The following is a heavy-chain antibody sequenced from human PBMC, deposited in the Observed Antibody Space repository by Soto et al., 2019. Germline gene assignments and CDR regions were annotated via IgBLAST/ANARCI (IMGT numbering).Heavy chain of an antibody. J-gene: IGHJ1*01. D-gene: IGHD5-18*01. CDR1: GFTFSSYA. Sequence: GGSLRLSCSASGFTFSSYAMHWVRQAPGKGLEYVSAISSNGGSTYYADSVKGRFMISRDNSKNTLYLQMSSLRAEDTAVYYSMKRGDRTNSFGHVYFQHWGQGTQVTVSS. CDR3: MKRGDRTNSFGHVYFQH. CDR2: ISSNGGST. V-gene: IGHV3-64D*08.